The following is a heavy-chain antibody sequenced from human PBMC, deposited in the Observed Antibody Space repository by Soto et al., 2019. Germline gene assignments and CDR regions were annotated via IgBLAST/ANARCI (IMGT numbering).Heavy chain of an antibody. J-gene: IGHJ4*02. CDR2: ISPSASDT. V-gene: IGHV3-23*01. CDR1: GFSFSTSS. CDR3: ARGGYTFAYG. D-gene: IGHD5-18*01. Sequence: GGSLRLSCAASGFSFSTSSMAWVRQPPGKGLEWVSAISPSASDTLYADSVKGRFTISRDNSQNTLFLQMTSLRADDTAVYYCARGGYTFAYGGGQGAWVTVSS.